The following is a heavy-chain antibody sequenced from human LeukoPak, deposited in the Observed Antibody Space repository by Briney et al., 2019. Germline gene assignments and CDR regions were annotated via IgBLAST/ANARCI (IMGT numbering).Heavy chain of an antibody. CDR2: ISGSGGST. V-gene: IGHV3-23*01. D-gene: IGHD3-16*01. J-gene: IGHJ4*02. CDR1: GFTFSSYA. CDR3: ARRVPSQVITDYFDY. Sequence: GGSLRLSCAASGFTFSSYAMSWVRQAPGKGLEWVSAISGSGGSTYYADSVKGRFTISRDNSKNTLYLQMNSLRVEDTAVYYCARRVPSQVITDYFDYWGQGTLVTVSS.